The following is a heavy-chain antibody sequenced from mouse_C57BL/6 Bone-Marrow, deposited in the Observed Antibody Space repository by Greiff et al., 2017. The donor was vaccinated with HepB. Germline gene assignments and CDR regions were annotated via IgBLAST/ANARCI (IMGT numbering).Heavy chain of an antibody. V-gene: IGHV2-9-1*01. D-gene: IGHD1-1*01. Sequence: QVQLKESGPGLVAPSQSLSITCTVSGFSLTSYAISWVRQPPGKGLEWLGVIWTGGGTNYNSALKSRLSNSKDNSKSQVFLKMNSLQTDDTARYYCALITTVVADYYAMDYWGQGTSVTVSS. J-gene: IGHJ4*01. CDR3: ALITTVVADYYAMDY. CDR2: IWTGGGT. CDR1: GFSLTSYA.